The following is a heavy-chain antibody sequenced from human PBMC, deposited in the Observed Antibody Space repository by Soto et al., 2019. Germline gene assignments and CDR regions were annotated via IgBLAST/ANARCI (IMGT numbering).Heavy chain of an antibody. CDR2: IYYSGST. J-gene: IGHJ6*02. D-gene: IGHD5-18*01. CDR1: GGSVSSGSYY. V-gene: IGHV4-61*01. CDR3: ARDSTYSYGYGMDV. Sequence: KTSETLSLTCTGSGGSVSSGSYYWSWIRQPPGKGLEWIGYIYYSGSTNYNPSLKSRVTISVDTSKNQFSLKLSSVTAADTAVYYCARDSTYSYGYGMDVWGQGTTVTVSS.